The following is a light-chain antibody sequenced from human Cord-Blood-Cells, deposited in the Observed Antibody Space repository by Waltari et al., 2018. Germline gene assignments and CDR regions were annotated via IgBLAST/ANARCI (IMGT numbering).Light chain of an antibody. CDR1: SSDVGGYNY. CDR2: DVS. Sequence: QSALTQPRSVSGSPGQAVPTSCTGTSSDVGGYNYVSRSQQHPGKAPKLMIYDVSKRPSRVLVLFSGSKSGNTAPLTISGLRAEEEAAYYCCSYAGGYTLVFGGGTKLTVL. CDR3: CSYAGGYTLV. J-gene: IGLJ2*01. V-gene: IGLV2-11*01.